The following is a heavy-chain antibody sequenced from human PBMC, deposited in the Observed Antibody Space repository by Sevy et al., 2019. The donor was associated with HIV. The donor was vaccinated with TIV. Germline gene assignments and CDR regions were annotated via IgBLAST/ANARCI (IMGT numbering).Heavy chain of an antibody. CDR3: ATLAVAGPDPTYSDY. CDR1: GFTFSSYA. V-gene: IGHV3-23*01. Sequence: GGSLRLSCAASGFTFSSYAMSWVRQAPGKGLEWVSAISGSGGSTYYANSVKGRFTISRDNSKNTLYLQMNSLRAEDTAVYYCATLAVAGPDPTYSDYWGQGTLVTVSS. D-gene: IGHD6-19*01. CDR2: ISGSGGST. J-gene: IGHJ4*02.